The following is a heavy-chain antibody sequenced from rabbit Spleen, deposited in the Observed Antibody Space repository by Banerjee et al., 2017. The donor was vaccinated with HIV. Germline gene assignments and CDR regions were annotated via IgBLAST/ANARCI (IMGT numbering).Heavy chain of an antibody. CDR1: GVAFSSNVY. CDR2: IDTASSGFI. Sequence: GQGEECGGGLSPSDGSLTLTCTASGVAFSSNVYMCWVRQAPGKGLEWSTCIDTASSGFIYYASWAKGRFTISKTSSPTVTSQITRQTTAVTDSNFGASYSGMRLTIYALFLWGPGTLVTVS. J-gene: IGHJ6*01. CDR3: ASYSGMRLTIYALFL. D-gene: IGHD2-1*01. V-gene: IGHV1S45*01.